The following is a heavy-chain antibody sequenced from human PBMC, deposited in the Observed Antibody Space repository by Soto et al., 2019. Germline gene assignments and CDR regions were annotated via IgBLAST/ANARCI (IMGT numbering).Heavy chain of an antibody. V-gene: IGHV3-30*18. CDR2: ISYDGSNK. CDR3: AKSQDLRSGWPYFDH. CDR1: GFTFSSYG. Sequence: QVQLVESGGGVVQPGRSLRLSCAASGFTFSSYGMHWVRQAPGKGLEWVALISYDGSNKYYADSMKGRFTISRDNSKNTLYLQMNSLRAEDTAVYYCAKSQDLRSGWPYFDHWGQGTLVTVSS. D-gene: IGHD6-19*01. J-gene: IGHJ4*02.